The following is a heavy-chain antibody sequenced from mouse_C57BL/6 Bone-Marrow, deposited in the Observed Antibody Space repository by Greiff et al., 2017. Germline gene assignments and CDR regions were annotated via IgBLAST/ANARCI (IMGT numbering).Heavy chain of an antibody. D-gene: IGHD2-5*01. CDR3: ARAVYSNCFCFAY. CDR1: GFTFSSYA. V-gene: IGHV5-4*03. CDR2: ISDGGSYT. Sequence: EVKLVESGGGLVKPGGSLKLSCAASGFTFSSYAMSWVRQTPEKRLEWVATISDGGSYTYYPDNVKGRFTISIDNAKNNLYLQMRHLKSKDTAIYYCARAVYSNCFCFAYWGQGTLVTVSA. J-gene: IGHJ3*01.